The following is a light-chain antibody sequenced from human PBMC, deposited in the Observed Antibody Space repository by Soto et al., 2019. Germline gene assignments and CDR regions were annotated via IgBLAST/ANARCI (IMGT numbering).Light chain of an antibody. CDR1: SSDVGGYNY. Sequence: QSALTQPASLSGSPGQSITISCTGTSSDVGGYNYVSWYQQHPGKAPKLMIYEVSNRPSGVSNRFSGSKSGNTAPLTISGLQAEDEADYYCSSYTRRTTLDVVSGGGTNLTVL. CDR2: EVS. J-gene: IGLJ2*01. V-gene: IGLV2-14*01. CDR3: SSYTRRTTLDVV.